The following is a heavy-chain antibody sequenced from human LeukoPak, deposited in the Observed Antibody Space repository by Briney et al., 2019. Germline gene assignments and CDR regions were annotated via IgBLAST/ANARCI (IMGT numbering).Heavy chain of an antibody. J-gene: IGHJ6*02. V-gene: IGHV3-23*01. D-gene: IGHD4-11*01. Sequence: PGGSLRLSCAASGFTFSSYAMSWVRQAPGKGLEWVSAISGSGGSTYYADSVKGRFTISRDNSKNTLYLQMNSLRAEDTAVYYCARDFSTPPENDYSNLVRGYYYGMDVWGQGTTVTVSS. CDR2: ISGSGGST. CDR1: GFTFSSYA. CDR3: ARDFSTPPENDYSNLVRGYYYGMDV.